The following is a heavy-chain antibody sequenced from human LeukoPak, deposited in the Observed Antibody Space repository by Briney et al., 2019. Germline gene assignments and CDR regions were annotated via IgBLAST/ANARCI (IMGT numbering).Heavy chain of an antibody. CDR3: ARGRYDFWSGSMGYNSFDP. CDR2: IIPIFGTA. Sequence: SVKVSCKASGGTFSSYAISWVRQAPGQGLEWMGGIIPIFGTANYAQKFQGRVTITADESTSTAYMELSSLRSEDTAVYYCARGRYDFWSGSMGYNSFDPWGQGTLVTVSS. CDR1: GGTFSSYA. V-gene: IGHV1-69*13. D-gene: IGHD3-3*01. J-gene: IGHJ5*02.